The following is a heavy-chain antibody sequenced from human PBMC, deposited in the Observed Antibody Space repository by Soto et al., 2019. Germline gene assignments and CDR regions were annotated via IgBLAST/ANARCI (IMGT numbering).Heavy chain of an antibody. CDR3: VRDVGYDYVN. J-gene: IGHJ1*01. CDR2: IKQGGSEK. Sequence: PGGSLRLCCAVSGFTFRSYWMSWVRQAPGKGLEWVATIKQGGSEKFYVDSVKGRFAISGDNAENSLYLQMNSLSAEDTAVYFCVRDVGYDYVNWGQGTLVTVSS. D-gene: IGHD5-12*01. V-gene: IGHV3-7*01. CDR1: GFTFRSYW.